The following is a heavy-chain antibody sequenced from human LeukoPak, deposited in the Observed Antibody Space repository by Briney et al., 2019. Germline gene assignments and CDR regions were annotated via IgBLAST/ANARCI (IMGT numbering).Heavy chain of an antibody. V-gene: IGHV5-51*01. CDR3: ARQSRGSMGGTFDDY. CDR1: GYSFTSYW. J-gene: IGHJ4*02. CDR2: IYPGDSDT. Sequence: GESLKISCKGSGYSFTSYWIGWVRQMPGKGLEWMGIIYPGDSDTRYSPSFQGQVTISADKSISTAYLQWSSLKASDTAMYYCARQSRGSMGGTFDDYWGQGTLVTVSS. D-gene: IGHD6-19*01.